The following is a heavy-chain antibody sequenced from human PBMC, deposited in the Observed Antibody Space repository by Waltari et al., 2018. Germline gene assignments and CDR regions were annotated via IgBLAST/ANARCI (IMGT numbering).Heavy chain of an antibody. V-gene: IGHV3-21*01. CDR2: ISSSSSYI. J-gene: IGHJ4*02. CDR3: ARKPVGHRTED. CDR1: GFTFSSYS. D-gene: IGHD1-1*01. Sequence: EVQLVESGGGLVKPGGSLRLSCAASGFTFSSYSMHSVRQAPGKGLEWVSSISSSSSYIYYADSVKDRFTISRDNAKNSLYLQMNSLRAEDTAVYYCARKPVGHRTEDWGQGTLVTVSS.